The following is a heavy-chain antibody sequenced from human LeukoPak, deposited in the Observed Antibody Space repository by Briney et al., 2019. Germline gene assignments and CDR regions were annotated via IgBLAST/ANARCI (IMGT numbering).Heavy chain of an antibody. Sequence: SETLSLTCTVSGGSISSYYWSWIRQPAGKGLEWIGRIDTSGSTNYNPSLKNRVTMSVDTSKNQFSLRLSSVTAADTAVYYCARVSHVVFAFDIWGQGTMVTVSS. J-gene: IGHJ3*02. D-gene: IGHD2-8*02. CDR2: IDTSGST. CDR3: ARVSHVVFAFDI. V-gene: IGHV4-4*07. CDR1: GGSISSYY.